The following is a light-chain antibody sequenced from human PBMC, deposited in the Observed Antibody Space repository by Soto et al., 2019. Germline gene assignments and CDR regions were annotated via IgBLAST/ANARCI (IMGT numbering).Light chain of an antibody. J-gene: IGKJ4*01. CDR2: EAS. Sequence: EIVLTQSPAALSLSPGERATLSCRASQSVSDSLAWYQQKPGQAPRLLIYEASTRATGIPARFSGSGSGTDFTLTISSLEPEDFAVYYCQQYNNWPPAFGGGTKVDIK. V-gene: IGKV3-11*01. CDR1: QSVSDS. CDR3: QQYNNWPPA.